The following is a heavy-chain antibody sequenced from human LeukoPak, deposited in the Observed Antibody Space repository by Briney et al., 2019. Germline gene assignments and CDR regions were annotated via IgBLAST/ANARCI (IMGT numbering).Heavy chain of an antibody. V-gene: IGHV4-59*01. Sequence: SETLSLTCTVSGGSISSYYWSWIRQPPGKGLEWIGYIYYSGSTNYNPSLKSRVTISVDTSKNQFSLKLSSVTAADTAVYYCARDNGVATMFFDYWGQGTLVTVSS. CDR2: IYYSGST. CDR1: GGSISSYY. CDR3: ARDNGVATMFFDY. D-gene: IGHD5-12*01. J-gene: IGHJ4*02.